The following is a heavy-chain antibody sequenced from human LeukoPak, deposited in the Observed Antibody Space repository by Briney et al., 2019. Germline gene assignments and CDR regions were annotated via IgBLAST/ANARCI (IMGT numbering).Heavy chain of an antibody. CDR3: ARGPSFSNSLYYYYYYLDV. J-gene: IGHJ6*03. D-gene: IGHD4-11*01. CDR1: GYTFTTYG. Sequence: GASVKVSCKASGYTFTTYGISWVRQAPGQGLEWMGWINPYNGDTNYAQKLQGRVTMTTDTSTSTAYTELRSLRADDTAVYFCARGPSFSNSLYYYYYYLDVWAKGTAVTVSS. V-gene: IGHV1-18*01. CDR2: INPYNGDT.